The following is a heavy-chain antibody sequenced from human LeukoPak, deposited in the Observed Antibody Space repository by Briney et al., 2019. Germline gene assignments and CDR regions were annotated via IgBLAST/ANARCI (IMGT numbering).Heavy chain of an antibody. D-gene: IGHD5-18*01. Sequence: PGGSLRLSCAASGFTFSSYSMNWVRQAPGKGLEWVSYISSGSTTIYYADSVKGRFTISRDNAKNSMYLQMNSLRAEHTAVYYCAPQRGFRLLDRYFESWDQGTLVTASS. CDR1: GFTFSSYS. CDR3: APQRGFRLLDRYFES. CDR2: ISSGSTTI. V-gene: IGHV3-48*01. J-gene: IGHJ4*02.